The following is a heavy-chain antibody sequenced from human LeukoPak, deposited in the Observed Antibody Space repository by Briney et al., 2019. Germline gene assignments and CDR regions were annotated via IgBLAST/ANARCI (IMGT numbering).Heavy chain of an antibody. CDR3: ARDRRANGVRYFY. Sequence: ASVKVSCKASGYTFTGYYMHWVRQAPGQGLEWMGWINPNSGGTNYAQKFQGRVTMTRDTSIRTAYMELSRLRSDDTAVYYCARDRRANGVRYFYWGQGTLVTVSS. D-gene: IGHD2-8*01. V-gene: IGHV1-2*02. CDR2: INPNSGGT. J-gene: IGHJ4*02. CDR1: GYTFTGYY.